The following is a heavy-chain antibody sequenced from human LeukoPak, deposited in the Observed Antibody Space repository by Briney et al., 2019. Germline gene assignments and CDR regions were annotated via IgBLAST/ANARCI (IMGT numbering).Heavy chain of an antibody. CDR2: ISYDGTNK. J-gene: IGHJ4*02. Sequence: GRSLRLSCVASGFTFSSYAMHWVRQAPGKGLEWLAVISYDGTNKFYADSVKGRFTISRDNSKNTLYLQMNSLRADDTAVYYCARHFTTGSIDHWGQGNLVTVSP. V-gene: IGHV3-30-3*01. CDR3: ARHFTTGSIDH. CDR1: GFTFSSYA. D-gene: IGHD3-9*01.